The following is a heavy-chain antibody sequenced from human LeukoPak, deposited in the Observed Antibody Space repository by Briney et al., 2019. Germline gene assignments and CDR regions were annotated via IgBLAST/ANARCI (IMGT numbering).Heavy chain of an antibody. J-gene: IGHJ6*02. D-gene: IGHD2-15*01. CDR3: ARYCSGGSCNPYYYYYGMDV. CDR2: ISYDGSNK. CDR1: GFTFSSYG. V-gene: IGHV3-30*19. Sequence: GGSLRLSCAASGFTFSSYGMHWVRQAPGKGLEWVAVISYDGSNKYYADSVKGRFTISRDNSKNTLYLQMNSLRAEDTAVYYCARYCSGGSCNPYYYYYGMDVWGQGTTVTVSS.